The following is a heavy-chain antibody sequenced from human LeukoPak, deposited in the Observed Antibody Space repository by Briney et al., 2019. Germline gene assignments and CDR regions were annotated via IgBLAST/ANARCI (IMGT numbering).Heavy chain of an antibody. CDR3: VRGYYYDSSVAY. J-gene: IGHJ4*02. V-gene: IGHV3-21*01. CDR1: GFTFSTFG. D-gene: IGHD3-22*01. Sequence: GGSLRLSCAASGFTFSTFGFNWVRQAPGKGLEWVSSISYSSIYISYADSVKGRFTISRDDARNSVYLQMDGLRVEDTAVYYCVRGYYYDSSVAYWGQGTLVTVSP. CDR2: ISYSSIYI.